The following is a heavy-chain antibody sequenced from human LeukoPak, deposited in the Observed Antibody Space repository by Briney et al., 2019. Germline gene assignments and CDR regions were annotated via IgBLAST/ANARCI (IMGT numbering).Heavy chain of an antibody. CDR2: IIPIFGTA. V-gene: IGHV1-69*13. CDR1: GGTFSSYA. D-gene: IGHD3-22*01. CDR3: ARTYYYDSSGYGSFDY. Sequence: ASVKVSCKASGGTFSSYAISWVRQAPGQGLEWMGGIIPIFGTANYAQKFQGRVTITADESTSTAYMELSSLRSEDTAVYYCARTYYYDSSGYGSFDYWGQGTLVTVSS. J-gene: IGHJ4*02.